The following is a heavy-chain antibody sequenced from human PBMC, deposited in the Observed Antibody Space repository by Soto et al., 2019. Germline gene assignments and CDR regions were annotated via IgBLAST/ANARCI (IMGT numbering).Heavy chain of an antibody. CDR1: GGSISSGNFS. J-gene: IGHJ4*02. D-gene: IGHD1-26*01. Sequence: VQLQESGPGLVRPSETLSLTCTVSGGSISSGNFSWSWIRQPPGKCLEWVGYSYFSGTTPYRPSLKSRLTISLNTSNNQFSLKLTSVTAADTAVYYCAHDSHGGNTYFDLWGQGALVTVSS. CDR2: SYFSGTT. CDR3: AHDSHGGNTYFDL. V-gene: IGHV4-30-4*01.